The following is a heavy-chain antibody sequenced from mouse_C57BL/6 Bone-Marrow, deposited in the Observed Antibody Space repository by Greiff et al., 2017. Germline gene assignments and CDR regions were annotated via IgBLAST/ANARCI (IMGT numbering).Heavy chain of an antibody. CDR2: FHPYNDDT. J-gene: IGHJ2*01. Sequence: VKLQESGAELVKPGASVKLSCKASGYTFTTYPIEWMKQNHGQSLEWIGNFHPYNDDTKYNEKFKGKATLTVEKSSNTVYLELSRLTSDDSAVYYCARSSTLFYDFDYWGQGTTLTVSS. CDR3: ARSSTLFYDFDY. CDR1: GYTFTTYP. V-gene: IGHV1-47*01. D-gene: IGHD5-1*01.